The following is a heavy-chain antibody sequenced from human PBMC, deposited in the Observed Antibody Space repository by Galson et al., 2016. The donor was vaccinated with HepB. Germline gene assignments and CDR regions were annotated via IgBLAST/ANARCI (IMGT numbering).Heavy chain of an antibody. J-gene: IGHJ4*02. D-gene: IGHD4-17*01. CDR2: IYSGGTT. CDR3: VRGVYGDHGWFDY. Sequence: SLRLSCAASGFTVSNNYMTWVRQAPGKGLEYVSVIYSGGTTYYADSVKGRFTISRDNSQNSLFLQMNTLRAEDTAVYFCVRGVYGDHGWFDYWGQGTVVTVSS. V-gene: IGHV3-66*02. CDR1: GFTVSNNY.